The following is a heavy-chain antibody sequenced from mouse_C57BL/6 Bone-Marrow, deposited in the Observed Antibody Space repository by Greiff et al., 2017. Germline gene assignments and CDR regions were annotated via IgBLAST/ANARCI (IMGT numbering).Heavy chain of an antibody. V-gene: IGHV6-3*01. J-gene: IGHJ4*01. CDR1: GFTFSNYW. D-gene: IGHD2-1*01. Sequence: VQLKESGGGLVQPGGSMKLSCVASGFTFSNYWLNWVRQSPEKGLEWVAQIRLKSDNYATHYAESVKGRFTISRDDSKSSVYLQMNNLSAEDTGIYYCTGDGNYFYYAMDYWGQGTSVTVSS. CDR3: TGDGNYFYYAMDY. CDR2: IRLKSDNYAT.